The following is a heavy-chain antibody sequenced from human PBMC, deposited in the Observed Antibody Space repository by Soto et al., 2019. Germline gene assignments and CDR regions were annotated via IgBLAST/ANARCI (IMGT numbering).Heavy chain of an antibody. V-gene: IGHV1-2*02. J-gene: IGHJ6*02. CDR2: INPNSGGT. CDR1: GYTFTGYY. D-gene: IGHD3-16*01. CDR3: AKWGNDWGYYYYGMDV. Sequence: ASVKVSCKASGYTFTGYYMHWVRQAPGQGLEWMGWINPNSGGTNYAQKFQGRVTMTRDTSISTAYMELSRLRSDDTAVYYCAKWGNDWGYYYYGMDVWGQGTTVTVSS.